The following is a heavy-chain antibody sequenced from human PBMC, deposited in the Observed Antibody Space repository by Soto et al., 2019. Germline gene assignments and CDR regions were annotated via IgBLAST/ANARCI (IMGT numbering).Heavy chain of an antibody. D-gene: IGHD1-1*01. Sequence: QVHLVQSGAEVKKPGASGKVSCKGSGYAFTTYGITWVRQAPGQGLEWMGWISAHNGNTNYAQKLQGRVTVTRDTSTSTADMELGSLRSDGTAVSYCARGRYGDYWGQGALVPVSS. CDR1: GYAFTTYG. J-gene: IGHJ4*02. CDR3: ARGRYGDY. CDR2: ISAHNGNT. V-gene: IGHV1-18*01.